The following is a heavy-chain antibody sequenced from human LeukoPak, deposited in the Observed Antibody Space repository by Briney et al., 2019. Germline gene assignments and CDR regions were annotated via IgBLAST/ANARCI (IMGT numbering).Heavy chain of an antibody. V-gene: IGHV4-38-2*01. CDR2: MYHRGST. Sequence: SETLSLTCSVSGHSISSGYYWGWIRQPPGRGLEWIGTMYHRGSTYYNPSLKSRVTMSGDTSKNHFSLKLSSVIAADAAVYYCARHRGDNSNPRYYFYYMDVWGKGTTVTVSS. D-gene: IGHD2-21*02. CDR1: GHSISSGYY. J-gene: IGHJ6*03. CDR3: ARHRGDNSNPRYYFYYMDV.